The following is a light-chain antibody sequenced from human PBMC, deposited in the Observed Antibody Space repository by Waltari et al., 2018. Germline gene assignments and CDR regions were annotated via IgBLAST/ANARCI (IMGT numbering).Light chain of an antibody. V-gene: IGLV1-40*01. CDR2: GTS. CDR1: GSNLGAGYD. Sequence: QSVLTQPPSVSGAPGQRVSISCTGSGSNLGAGYDVHWYQQHPGNAPKLLIYGTSTRPPGVPDRFCGSQSGTSASLAITALQAEDEAEYYCQSYDTSLSVVFGGGTKLTVL. J-gene: IGLJ2*01. CDR3: QSYDTSLSVV.